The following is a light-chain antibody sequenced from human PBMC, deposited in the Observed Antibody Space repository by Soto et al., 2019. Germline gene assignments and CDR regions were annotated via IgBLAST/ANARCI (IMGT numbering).Light chain of an antibody. J-gene: IGKJ4*01. CDR3: QQRSSWPLT. V-gene: IGKV3-11*01. CDR1: QTVSSY. CDR2: DAS. Sequence: EIVLTQSPATLSLSPGERATLSCRASQTVSSYLAWYQQKAGQAPRPLIYDASNRAPGIPARFSGSGSGTDFTLTISSLDPEDFAVYYCQQRSSWPLTFGGGTKV.